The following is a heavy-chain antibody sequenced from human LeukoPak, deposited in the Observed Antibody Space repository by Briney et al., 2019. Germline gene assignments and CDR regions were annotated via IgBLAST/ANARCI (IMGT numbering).Heavy chain of an antibody. CDR2: ISGSGGST. CDR3: AKEGGSSWYYFDF. CDR1: GLAFNNYD. V-gene: IGHV3-23*01. J-gene: IGHJ4*02. D-gene: IGHD6-13*01. Sequence: GGSLRLSCAASGLAFNNYDMNWVRQAPGKGLEWVSVISGSGGSTYYAVSEKGRFTISRDNSKNTLYLQMNSLRAEDTAVYYCAKEGGSSWYYFDFWGQGTLVTVSS.